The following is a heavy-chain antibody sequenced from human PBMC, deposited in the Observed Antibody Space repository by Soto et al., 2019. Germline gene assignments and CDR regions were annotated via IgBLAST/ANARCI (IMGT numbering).Heavy chain of an antibody. Sequence: LSPTLAGPGGSNSRGGYSWDWIRQPTGKGLEWIGYIYHSGSTYYNPSLKSRVTISVDRSKNQFSLKLSSVTAADTAVYYCARAIGWFGELLGGYYFDYWGQGTLVTVSS. CDR1: GGSNSRGGYS. D-gene: IGHD3-10*01. CDR2: IYHSGST. CDR3: ARAIGWFGELLGGYYFDY. V-gene: IGHV4-30-2*01. J-gene: IGHJ4*02.